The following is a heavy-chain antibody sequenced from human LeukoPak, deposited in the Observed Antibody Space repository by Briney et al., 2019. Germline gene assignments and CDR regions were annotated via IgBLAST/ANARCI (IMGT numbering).Heavy chain of an antibody. CDR3: TRKIGSSGAFDI. Sequence: SGTLSLTCAVSGVPISSTNWWSWVRQPPGKGLEWIGEIYHSGSTNYNPSLRSRITISVDKSKDQFSLRLSSVTAADTAVYYCTRKIGSSGAFDIWGQGTMVTVSS. CDR1: GVPISSTNW. J-gene: IGHJ3*02. D-gene: IGHD1-26*01. V-gene: IGHV4-4*02. CDR2: IYHSGST.